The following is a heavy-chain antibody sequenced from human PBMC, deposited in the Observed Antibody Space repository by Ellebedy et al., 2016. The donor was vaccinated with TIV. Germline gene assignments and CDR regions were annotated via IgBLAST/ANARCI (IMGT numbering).Heavy chain of an antibody. J-gene: IGHJ4*02. Sequence: GGSLRLSCAASGFTFSSYALSWVRQAPGKGLEWVSTISDSGSSTYYADSVKGRFTISRDNSKNTLYVQMNSLRAEDTAVYYCAKSYNSGNYWRGLVDYWGQGTLVTVSS. D-gene: IGHD1-26*01. V-gene: IGHV3-23*01. CDR2: ISDSGSST. CDR3: AKSYNSGNYWRGLVDY. CDR1: GFTFSSYA.